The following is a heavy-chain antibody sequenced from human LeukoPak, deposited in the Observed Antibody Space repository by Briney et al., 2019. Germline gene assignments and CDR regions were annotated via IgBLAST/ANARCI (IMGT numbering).Heavy chain of an antibody. D-gene: IGHD1-26*01. J-gene: IGHJ4*02. CDR2: ISRSSTDT. CDR1: GFTFTDFY. CDR3: AKVGWELYYFDY. V-gene: IGHV3-11*05. Sequence: PGGSLRLSCAASGFTFTDFYMSWIRQAPGKGLEWLSDISRSSTDTNYADSVKGRFTISRDNAKNSLFLQLNSLRAEDTAVYYCAKVGWELYYFDYWGQGTLVTVSS.